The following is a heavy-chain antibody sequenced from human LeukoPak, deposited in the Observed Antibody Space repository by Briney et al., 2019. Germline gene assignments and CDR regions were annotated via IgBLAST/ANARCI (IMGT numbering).Heavy chain of an antibody. D-gene: IGHD2-15*01. CDR3: GRAFTPLRTSSAGDL. CDR1: VFSFGDYD. V-gene: IGHV3-21*01. J-gene: IGHJ1*01. CDR2: ISGRSSHV. Sequence: TPGGSLRLSCSSWVFSFGDYDMNGLRQAPGKGLEWVSAISGRSSHVYYGESVKGRFTISRDNAKNSLYLQLDSLGVEDTAVYYCGRAFTPLRTSSAGDLWGQGTLVTVSS.